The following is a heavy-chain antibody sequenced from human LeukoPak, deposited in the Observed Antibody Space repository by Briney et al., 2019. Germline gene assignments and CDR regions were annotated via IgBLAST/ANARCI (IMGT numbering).Heavy chain of an antibody. J-gene: IGHJ6*02. CDR1: GGSMSRYY. CDR2: MYYSGST. CDR3: ARDRTPVYGMDV. V-gene: IGHV4-59*12. Sequence: SETLSLTCTVSGGSMSRYYWSWIRQPPGKGLEWIGYMYYSGSTDYNPSLKSRITMSLDTSKNQFSLKLSSVTAADTAVYYCARDRTPVYGMDVWGQGTTVTVSS.